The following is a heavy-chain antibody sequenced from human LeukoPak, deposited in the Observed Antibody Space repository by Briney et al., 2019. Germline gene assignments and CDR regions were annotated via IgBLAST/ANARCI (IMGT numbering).Heavy chain of an antibody. J-gene: IGHJ4*02. CDR3: ARDHIQWLNTFDY. D-gene: IGHD6-19*01. Sequence: GGSLRLSCAASGFTFSSYWMSWVRQAPGKGLEWVANIKQDGSEKYYVDSVKGRFTISRDNAKNSLYLQMNSLRAEDTAVYYCARDHIQWLNTFDYWGQGTLVTVSS. CDR2: IKQDGSEK. V-gene: IGHV3-7*01. CDR1: GFTFSSYW.